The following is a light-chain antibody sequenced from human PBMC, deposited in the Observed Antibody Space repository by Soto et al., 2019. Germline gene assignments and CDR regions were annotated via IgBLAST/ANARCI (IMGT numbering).Light chain of an antibody. CDR3: QQYGSSPLT. J-gene: IGKJ4*01. V-gene: IGKV3-20*01. Sequence: EIVLTQSPGTLSLSPGERATLSCRASQSVHSNSLAWYQQKPGQAPTLLIYGASGRATGIPDRFSGSGSGTDVILTITRLEPEDVAVYYFQQYGSSPLTFGGGAKVEMK. CDR2: GAS. CDR1: QSVHSNS.